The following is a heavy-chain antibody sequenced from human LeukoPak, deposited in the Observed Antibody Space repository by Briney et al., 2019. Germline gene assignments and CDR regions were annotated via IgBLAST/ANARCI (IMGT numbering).Heavy chain of an antibody. CDR3: ARHGHCTNGVCYSNYYYYMDV. CDR1: GYSFTSYW. CDR2: IYPDDSDT. Sequence: GESLQISCKGSGYSFTSYWIGWVRQMPGKGLEWMGIIYPDDSDTRYSPSFEGQVIISVDKSISTAYLQWSSLKASDTATYYCARHGHCTNGVCYSNYYYYMDVSGKGTTVTVSS. V-gene: IGHV5-51*01. J-gene: IGHJ6*03. D-gene: IGHD2-8*01.